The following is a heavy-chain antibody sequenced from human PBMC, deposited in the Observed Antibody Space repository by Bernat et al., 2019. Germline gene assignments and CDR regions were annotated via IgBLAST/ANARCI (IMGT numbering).Heavy chain of an antibody. CDR1: GFTFSNYA. V-gene: IGHV3-23*04. CDR2: INGGGGST. J-gene: IGHJ4*02. D-gene: IGHD6-19*01. Sequence: EVQLVESGGGLVQPGGSLRLSCAASGFTFSNYAMSWVRQAPWKGLEWVSAINGGGGSTYYADSVKGRFTISRDNSKNTLYVQMNSLRAEDTAVYYCAKGSSGWPYYLDYWGRGTLVTVSS. CDR3: AKGSSGWPYYLDY.